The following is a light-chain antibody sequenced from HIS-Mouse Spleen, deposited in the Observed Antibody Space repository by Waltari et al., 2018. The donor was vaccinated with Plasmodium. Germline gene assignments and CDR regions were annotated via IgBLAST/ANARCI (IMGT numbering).Light chain of an antibody. CDR2: DVS. Sequence: QSALTQPASVSGSPGQSITISCTGTSSDVGGYNYVSWYQQHPGKAPNLIIYDVSNRPSGFSNRFSGSKSGNTASLTISGLQAEDEADYYCSSYTSSSTLVFGGGTKLTVL. CDR3: SSYTSSSTLV. V-gene: IGLV2-14*03. J-gene: IGLJ2*01. CDR1: SSDVGGYNY.